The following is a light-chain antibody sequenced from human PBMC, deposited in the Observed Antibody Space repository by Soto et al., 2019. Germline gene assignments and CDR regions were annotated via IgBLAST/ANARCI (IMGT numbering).Light chain of an antibody. CDR1: SSNMGGNS. CDR2: DDN. V-gene: IGLV1-51*01. J-gene: IGLJ1*01. Sequence: QSVMTQPPSVSAAPGQKVTISCSGSSSNMGGNSVSWYQQLPWTAPKLLIYDDNKRPSGIPDRFSGSKSGTSATLGITGFQTGDEADYYCGSWDSSLSAYVFGTGTKLTVL. CDR3: GSWDSSLSAYV.